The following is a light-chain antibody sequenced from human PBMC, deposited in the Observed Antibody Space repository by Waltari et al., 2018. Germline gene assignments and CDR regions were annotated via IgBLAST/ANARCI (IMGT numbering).Light chain of an antibody. V-gene: IGLV2-23*01. CDR1: SSDVGSYNL. CDR3: CSYADSSTLV. Sequence: QSALTQPASVSGFPGQSITISCTGTSSDVGSYNLVSWYQQYPGKAPTLMIYDGSKRPSGVSNRLSGSKSGNTASLTISGLQAEDEADYYCCSYADSSTLVFGRGTKLTVL. CDR2: DGS. J-gene: IGLJ3*02.